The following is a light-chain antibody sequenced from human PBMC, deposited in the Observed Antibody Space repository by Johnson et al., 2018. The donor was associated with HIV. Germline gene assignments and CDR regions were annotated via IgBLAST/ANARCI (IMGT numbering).Light chain of an antibody. J-gene: IGLJ1*01. CDR3: GTWDSSLSGV. CDR1: RSNIGNNY. CDR2: ENN. V-gene: IGLV1-51*02. Sequence: QSVLTQPPSVSAAPGQKVTISCSGSRSNIGNNYVSWYQQLPGTAPKLLIYENNKRPSGIPDRFSGSKSGTSATLGITGLQTGDEADYYCGTWDSSLSGVFGTGPKVTVL.